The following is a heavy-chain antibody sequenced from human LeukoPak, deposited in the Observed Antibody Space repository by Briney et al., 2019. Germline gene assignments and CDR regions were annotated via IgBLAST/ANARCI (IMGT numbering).Heavy chain of an antibody. CDR2: IGSSGTTI. Sequence: TGGSLRLSCAASGFISSSYSMNWVRQAPGKGLEWVSYIGSSGTTIYYADSVKGRFTISRDNAKNSLYLQMNSLRAEDTAVYYCARDDIDRSSSLDYWGQGTLVTVSS. CDR1: GFISSSYS. D-gene: IGHD6-6*01. V-gene: IGHV3-48*01. CDR3: ARDDIDRSSSLDY. J-gene: IGHJ4*02.